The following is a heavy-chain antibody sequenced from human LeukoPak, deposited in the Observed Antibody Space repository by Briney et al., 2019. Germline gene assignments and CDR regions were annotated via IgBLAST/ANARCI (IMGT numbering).Heavy chain of an antibody. V-gene: IGHV1-69*02. CDR1: GGTFSSYT. CDR2: IIPVLGIA. D-gene: IGHD3-10*01. Sequence: SVKVSCKASGGTFSSYTISWVRQAPGQGLEWMVRIIPVLGIANYAQKFQGRVTITADKSTSTAYMELSSLRSEDTAVYYCARADRSYYYGSGSPLYWGQGTLVTVSS. CDR3: ARADRSYYYGSGSPLY. J-gene: IGHJ4*02.